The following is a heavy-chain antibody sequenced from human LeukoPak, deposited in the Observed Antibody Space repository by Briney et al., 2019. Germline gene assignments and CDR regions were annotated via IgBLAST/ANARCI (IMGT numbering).Heavy chain of an antibody. V-gene: IGHV3-30*03. CDR3: ARELLWFGERDAFDI. CDR2: ITFDGSKK. CDR1: GFVFRTYD. D-gene: IGHD3-10*01. J-gene: IGHJ3*02. Sequence: GGSLRLSCAASGFVFRTYDMNWVRQAPGKGLEWVATITFDGSKKQYADSVKGRFTISRDDSTDTLFLQMNSLRLEDTAVYYCARELLWFGERDAFDIWGQGTMVTVSS.